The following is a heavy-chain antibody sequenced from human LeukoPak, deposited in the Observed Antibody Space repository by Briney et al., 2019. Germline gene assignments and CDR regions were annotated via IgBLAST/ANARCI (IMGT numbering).Heavy chain of an antibody. J-gene: IGHJ4*02. CDR3: ARDNSNY. CDR2: IIPIFGTA. Sequence: ASVKVSCKASGYTFTSYGISWVRQAPGQGLGWMGGIIPIFGTANYAQKFQGRVTITADESTSTAYMELSSLRSEDTAVYYCARDNSNYWGQGTLVTVSS. V-gene: IGHV1-69*13. D-gene: IGHD2/OR15-2a*01. CDR1: GYTFTSYG.